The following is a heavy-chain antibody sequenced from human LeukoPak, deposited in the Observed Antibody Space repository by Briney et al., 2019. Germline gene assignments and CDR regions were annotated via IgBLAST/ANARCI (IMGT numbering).Heavy chain of an antibody. CDR3: ASPPHYYDSSGLPSHDY. CDR2: ISYDGSNK. J-gene: IGHJ4*02. V-gene: IGHV3-30-3*01. Sequence: PGGSLRLSCAASGFTISSYAMHWVRQAPGKGLEWVAVISYDGSNKYYADSVKGRFTISRDNSKNTLYLQMNSLRAEDTAVYYCASPPHYYDSSGLPSHDYWGQGTLVTVSS. D-gene: IGHD3-22*01. CDR1: GFTISSYA.